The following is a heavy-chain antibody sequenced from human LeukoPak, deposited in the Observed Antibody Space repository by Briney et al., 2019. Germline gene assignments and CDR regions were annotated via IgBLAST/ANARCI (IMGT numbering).Heavy chain of an antibody. CDR3: ARPSTRGIAEPFDY. CDR2: ISSSSSYM. J-gene: IGHJ4*02. V-gene: IGHV3-21*01. D-gene: IGHD6-13*01. Sequence: GGSLRLSCAASGFTFSSYSMNWVRQAPGKGLEWVSSISSSSSYMYYADSVKGRFTISRDNAKNSLYLQMNSLRAEDTAVYYCARPSTRGIAEPFDYWGQGTLVTVSS. CDR1: GFTFSSYS.